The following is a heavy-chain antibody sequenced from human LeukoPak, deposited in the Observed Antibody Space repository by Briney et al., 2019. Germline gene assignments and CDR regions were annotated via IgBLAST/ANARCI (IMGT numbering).Heavy chain of an antibody. Sequence: GASVKVSCEASGYTFTSYGISWVRQAPGQGLEWMGWISAYNGNTNYAQKLQGRVTMTTDTSTSTAYMELRSLRSDDTAVYYCARATVVTPDNYYYGMDVWGQGTAVTVSS. D-gene: IGHD4-23*01. CDR2: ISAYNGNT. J-gene: IGHJ6*02. CDR1: GYTFTSYG. CDR3: ARATVVTPDNYYYGMDV. V-gene: IGHV1-18*01.